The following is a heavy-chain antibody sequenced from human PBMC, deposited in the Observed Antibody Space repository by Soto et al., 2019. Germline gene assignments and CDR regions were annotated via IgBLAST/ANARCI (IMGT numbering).Heavy chain of an antibody. Sequence: EVQLVESGGGLVQPGGSLRLSCAASGFTVGNNYMAWVRQAPGKGLEWVSVIYSGGGTIYADSVKGRFTISRDNSKNMLYLQMNSLRADDTAVYYCARSSKDYGDFGWGQGTLVTVPS. J-gene: IGHJ4*02. CDR1: GFTVGNNY. D-gene: IGHD4-17*01. CDR2: IYSGGGT. CDR3: ARSSKDYGDFG. V-gene: IGHV3-66*01.